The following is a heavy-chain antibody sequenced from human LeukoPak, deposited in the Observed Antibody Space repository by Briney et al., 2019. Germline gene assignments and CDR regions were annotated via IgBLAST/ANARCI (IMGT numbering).Heavy chain of an antibody. V-gene: IGHV3-23*01. D-gene: IGHD5-12*01. J-gene: IGHJ2*01. CDR1: GFTFSSYA. CDR3: AKDRTKVATKNWYFDL. CDR2: ISYSGRST. Sequence: GGSLRLSCAASGFTFSSYAVSWARQAPGKGLEWVSAISYSGRSTYYADSVKGRFTISRDNSKNTLYLQMNSLRAEDTAVYYCAKDRTKVATKNWYFDLWGRGTLVTVSS.